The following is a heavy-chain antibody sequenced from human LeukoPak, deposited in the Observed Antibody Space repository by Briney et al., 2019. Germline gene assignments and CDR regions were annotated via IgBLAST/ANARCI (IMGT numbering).Heavy chain of an antibody. D-gene: IGHD3-16*02. Sequence: GGSLRLSCAASGFTFSGYWMTWVRQAPGKGLEWVANIKQDGSEKYYVDSVKGRFTISRDNAKNSLYLQMNSLRAEDTAVYSCATGGGYPDYWGQGTLVTVSS. CDR1: GFTFSGYW. V-gene: IGHV3-7*01. J-gene: IGHJ4*02. CDR3: ATGGGYPDY. CDR2: IKQDGSEK.